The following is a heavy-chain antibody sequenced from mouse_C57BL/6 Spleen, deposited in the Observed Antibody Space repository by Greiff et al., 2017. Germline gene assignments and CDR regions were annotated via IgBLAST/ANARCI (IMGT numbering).Heavy chain of an antibody. V-gene: IGHV1-81*01. CDR2: IYPRSGNT. J-gene: IGHJ1*03. CDR1: GYTFTSYG. D-gene: IGHD1-1*01. CDR3: ARRHCYGSSLHWYFDV. Sequence: QVQLQQSGAELARPGASVKLSCKASGYTFTSYGIRWVKQRTGQGLEWIGVIYPRSGNTYYNEKFKGKATLTADKSSSTAYMELRSLTSEDSAVYFGARRHCYGSSLHWYFDVWGTGTTVTVSS.